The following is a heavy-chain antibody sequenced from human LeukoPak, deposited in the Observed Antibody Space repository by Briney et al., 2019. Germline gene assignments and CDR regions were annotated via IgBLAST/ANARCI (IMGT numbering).Heavy chain of an antibody. CDR1: GYTFTSYA. CDR3: ANFRGAIPDYYYYGMDV. V-gene: IGHV1-3*01. D-gene: IGHD4/OR15-4a*01. J-gene: IGHJ6*02. Sequence: GASVKVSCKASGYTFTSYAMHWVRQAPGQRLEWMGWINAGNGNTKYSRNFQGRVTMTRNASISTAYMELSSLRSEDTAVYYCANFRGAIPDYYYYGMDVWGQGTTVTVSS. CDR2: INAGNGNT.